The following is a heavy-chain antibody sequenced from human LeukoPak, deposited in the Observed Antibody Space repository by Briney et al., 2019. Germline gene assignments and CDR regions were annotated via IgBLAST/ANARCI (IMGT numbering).Heavy chain of an antibody. Sequence: SETLSLTCTVSGGSISSYYWSWIRQPPGKGLEWIGYIYYTGSTNYNPSLKSRVSISMDTSKNKFSLKLSSVTAADTAVYYCARDQGLLDAFDIWGQGTMVTVFS. V-gene: IGHV4-59*01. D-gene: IGHD2/OR15-2a*01. CDR1: GGSISSYY. CDR3: ARDQGLLDAFDI. CDR2: IYYTGST. J-gene: IGHJ3*02.